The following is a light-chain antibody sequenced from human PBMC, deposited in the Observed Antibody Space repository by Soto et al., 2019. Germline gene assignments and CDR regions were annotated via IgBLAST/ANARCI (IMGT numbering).Light chain of an antibody. CDR2: GAS. V-gene: IGKV3-20*01. CDR1: QSVSSY. Sequence: EIVLTQSPATLSLSPGERATLSCRASQSVSSYLAWYQQKPGQAPRLLIYGASSRATGIPDRFSGSGSGADFTLTISSLQPEDFAVYYCQQYGSSPLTFGGGTKVDIK. CDR3: QQYGSSPLT. J-gene: IGKJ4*01.